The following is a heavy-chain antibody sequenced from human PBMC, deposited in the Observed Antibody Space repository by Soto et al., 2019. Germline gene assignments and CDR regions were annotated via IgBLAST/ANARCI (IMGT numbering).Heavy chain of an antibody. D-gene: IGHD1-7*01. CDR1: GFTFSSYW. CDR3: ARDLKTVTHPDFEC. Sequence: GGSLRLSCAASGFTFSSYWMSWVRQAPGKGLEWVANIKQDGSAKYYVYSVKDRFTISRDNAKNSLYLQMNSLRAEDTAVYYCARDLKTVTHPDFECWGQGTLVTVSS. J-gene: IGHJ4*02. CDR2: IKQDGSAK. V-gene: IGHV3-7*01.